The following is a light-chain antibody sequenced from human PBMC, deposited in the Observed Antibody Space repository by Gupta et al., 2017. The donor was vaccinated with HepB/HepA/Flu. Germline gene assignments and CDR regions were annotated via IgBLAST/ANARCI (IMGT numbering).Light chain of an antibody. CDR3: QQSDSFPTT. CDR1: QAISNW. Sequence: DSQMTQSPSSVSASVGDRVTITFLASQAISNWLAWYQQKPGKVPKLLIYAPFRVQSGVSSRFSGSGSGTDFTLTISSLQREDFATYYCQQSDSFPTTFGRGTKVEIK. CDR2: APF. J-gene: IGKJ4*01. V-gene: IGKV1-12*01.